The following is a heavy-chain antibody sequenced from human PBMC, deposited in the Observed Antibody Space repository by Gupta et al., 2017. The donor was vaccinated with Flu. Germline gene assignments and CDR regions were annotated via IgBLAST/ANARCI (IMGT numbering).Heavy chain of an antibody. V-gene: IGHV3-23*01. D-gene: IGHD1-26*01. CDR1: GFNFSNFA. J-gene: IGHJ4*02. CDR3: TKAQWEPCIIVD. CDR2: IGNSGRST. Sequence: AASGFNFSNFAMNWVRQAPGKGLEWVSGIGNSGRSTYYADSVKGRFTISRDNSKNILYLQMNSLRVEDTAVYYCTKAQWEPCIIVDWGQGTMVTVSS.